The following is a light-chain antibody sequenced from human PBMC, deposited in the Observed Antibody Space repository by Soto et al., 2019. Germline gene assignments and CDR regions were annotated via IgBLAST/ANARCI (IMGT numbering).Light chain of an antibody. Sequence: DIQMTQSPSTLSASVEDRVAITCRASQNIGDLLAWYQQKPGEAPKLLIYKASYLESRVPSRFSGSGSGTEFTLTISSLQPGDLATYYCQHYSAFSVTFGQGTKVEIK. CDR1: QNIGDL. CDR3: QHYSAFSVT. V-gene: IGKV1-5*03. J-gene: IGKJ1*01. CDR2: KAS.